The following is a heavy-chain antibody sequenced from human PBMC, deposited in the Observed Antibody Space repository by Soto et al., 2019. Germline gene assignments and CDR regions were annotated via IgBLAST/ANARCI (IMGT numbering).Heavy chain of an antibody. J-gene: IGHJ4*02. CDR1: GGSISSYY. CDR2: IYYSGST. D-gene: IGHD3-22*01. V-gene: IGHV4-59*01. CDR3: ARVSYDSSGYYFFHY. Sequence: PSETLSLTCTVSGGSISSYYWSWIRQPPGKGLEWIGYIYYSGSTNYNPSLKSRVTISVDTSKNQFSPKLSSVTAADTAVYYCARVSYDSSGYYFFHYWGQGTLVTVSS.